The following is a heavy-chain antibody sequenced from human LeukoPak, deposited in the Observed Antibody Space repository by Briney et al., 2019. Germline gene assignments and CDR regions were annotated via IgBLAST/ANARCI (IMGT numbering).Heavy chain of an antibody. V-gene: IGHV3-53*01. CDR1: GFTFSRFW. J-gene: IGHJ5*02. CDR2: IYSGGTT. D-gene: IGHD4-23*01. Sequence: GGSLRLSCAASGFTFSRFWMSWVRQAPGKGLEWVSVIYSGGTTYYADSVKGRFTISRDNSKNTVYLQMNSLRAEDTAVYYCARSTVVTPFDPWGQGTLVTVSS. CDR3: ARSTVVTPFDP.